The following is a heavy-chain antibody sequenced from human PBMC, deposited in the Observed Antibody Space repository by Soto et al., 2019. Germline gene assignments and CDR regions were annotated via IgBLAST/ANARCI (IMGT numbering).Heavy chain of an antibody. V-gene: IGHV3-33*01. D-gene: IGHD3-10*01. CDR2: IWYDGSNK. CDR3: VSSGEAAPRTFFSF. CDR1: GFTFSSYG. J-gene: IGHJ4*02. Sequence: PGGSLRLSCAASGFTFSSYGMHWVRQAPGKGLEWVAVIWYDGSNKYYADSVKGRFTISRDNSKNTLYLQMNSLRAEDTAVYYCVSSGEAAPRTFFSFRARGTLVPVSS.